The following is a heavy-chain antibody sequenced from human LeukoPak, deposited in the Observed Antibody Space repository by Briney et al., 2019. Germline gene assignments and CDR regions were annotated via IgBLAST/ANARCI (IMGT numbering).Heavy chain of an antibody. J-gene: IGHJ4*02. D-gene: IGHD3-10*01. Sequence: ASETLSLTCTVSGGSISSGGYYWSWIRQHPGKGLEWIGYIYYSGSTYYNPSLKSRVTISLDTSKNQFSLKLSSVTAADTAVYFCASLSRSSGSGTWFYFDYWGQGTLVTVSS. CDR1: GGSISSGGYY. CDR3: ASLSRSSGSGTWFYFDY. CDR2: IYYSGST. V-gene: IGHV4-31*03.